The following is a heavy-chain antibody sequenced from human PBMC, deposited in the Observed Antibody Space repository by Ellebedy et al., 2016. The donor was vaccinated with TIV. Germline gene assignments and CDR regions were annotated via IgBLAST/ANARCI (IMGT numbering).Heavy chain of an antibody. J-gene: IGHJ4*02. V-gene: IGHV3-7*03. CDR2: INQDGSEK. Sequence: GESLKISCAASGFTFSTYWMSWARQAPGKGLEWVANINQDGSEKYYVDSVKGRFTISRDNDKNSLYLQMNSLRGEDTAVYYCSRYGTRREDFWGQGTLVTVSS. CDR3: SRYGTRREDF. D-gene: IGHD1-26*01. CDR1: GFTFSTYW.